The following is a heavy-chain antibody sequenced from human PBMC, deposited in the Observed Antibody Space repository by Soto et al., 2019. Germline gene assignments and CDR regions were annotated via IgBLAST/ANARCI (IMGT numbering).Heavy chain of an antibody. J-gene: IGHJ4*02. CDR3: AKDTSMGPGSYSYCDS. CDR2: ISASDDST. V-gene: IGHV3-23*01. Sequence: PGGSLRLSCAASGFTFSSYAMSWVRQAPGKGLEWVSFISASDDSTCYADSVKGRFTISRDNSKNTLYLQINSLRAEDTAIYCRAKDTSMGPGSYSYCDSWGQGTRVTVSS. D-gene: IGHD1-26*01. CDR1: GFTFSSYA.